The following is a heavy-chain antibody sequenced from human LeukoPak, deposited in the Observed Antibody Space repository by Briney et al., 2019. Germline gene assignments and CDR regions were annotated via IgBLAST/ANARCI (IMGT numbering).Heavy chain of an antibody. J-gene: IGHJ6*03. D-gene: IGHD3-10*01. CDR1: GFTLSDFW. Sequence: GGSLRLSCAASGFTLSDFWMSWVRQAPGKGLEWVATMNGDGGETYYVDSVKGRFTISRDNAKNSLYLQMNSLRVEDTAVYYCARISMIRGVTWYYYYMDVWGKGTTVTVSS. V-gene: IGHV3-7*01. CDR2: MNGDGGET. CDR3: ARISMIRGVTWYYYYMDV.